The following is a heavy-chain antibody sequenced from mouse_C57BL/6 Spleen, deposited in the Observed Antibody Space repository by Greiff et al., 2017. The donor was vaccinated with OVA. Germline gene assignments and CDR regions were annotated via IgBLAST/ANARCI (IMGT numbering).Heavy chain of an antibody. Sequence: QVQLKESGPELVKPGASVKISCKASGYSFTSYYIHWVKQRPGQGLEWIGWIYPGSGNTKYNEKFKGKATLTADTSSSTAYMQLSSLTSEDSAVYYCAREITTVDPFAYWGQGTLVTVSA. V-gene: IGHV1-66*01. CDR2: IYPGSGNT. CDR1: GYSFTSYY. CDR3: AREITTVDPFAY. J-gene: IGHJ3*01. D-gene: IGHD1-1*01.